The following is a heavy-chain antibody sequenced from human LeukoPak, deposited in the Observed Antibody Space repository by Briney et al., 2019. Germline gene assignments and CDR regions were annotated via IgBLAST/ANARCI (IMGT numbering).Heavy chain of an antibody. D-gene: IGHD3/OR15-3a*01. CDR2: MRSDGSET. CDR1: GFTFRNYG. Sequence: GGSLRLSCAASGFTFRNYGMHWVRQAPGKGLEWVAFMRSDGSETYYTDSVSVRGRFTISRDNSKNTLYLQMSSLRAEDTAVYYCGKGQDFFFEYWGQGTLATVSS. CDR3: GKGQDFFFEY. V-gene: IGHV3-30*02. J-gene: IGHJ4*02.